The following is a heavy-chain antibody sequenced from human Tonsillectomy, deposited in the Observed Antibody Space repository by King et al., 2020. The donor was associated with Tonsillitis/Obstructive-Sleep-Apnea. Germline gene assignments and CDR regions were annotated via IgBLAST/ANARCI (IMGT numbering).Heavy chain of an antibody. CDR1: GGSISSRDYY. CDR2: IYYNGDT. CDR3: ASHAHDRNYYYYMDV. D-gene: IGHD1-14*01. Sequence: QLQESGPGLVKPSETLSLTCSVSGGSISSRDYYWGWIRQPPGKGLEWIASIYYNGDTYYNPSLKSRVTISVDTSKNQFSLKLSSVPAADTSVYYCASHAHDRNYYYYMDVWGKGTTVIVSS. J-gene: IGHJ6*03. V-gene: IGHV4-39*01.